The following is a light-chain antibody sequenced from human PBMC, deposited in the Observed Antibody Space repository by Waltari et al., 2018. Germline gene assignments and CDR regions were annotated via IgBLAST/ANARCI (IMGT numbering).Light chain of an antibody. V-gene: IGKV3-15*01. Sequence: EIAMTQSPATLSVSPGERASLSFRASQSVSTNLAWYQQKPGQAPRLLISGASTRATGIPARFSGSGSGTEFTLTISSLLSEDFAVYYCQQYNNWPRTFGQGTKLEIK. CDR1: QSVSTN. CDR2: GAS. J-gene: IGKJ2*02. CDR3: QQYNNWPRT.